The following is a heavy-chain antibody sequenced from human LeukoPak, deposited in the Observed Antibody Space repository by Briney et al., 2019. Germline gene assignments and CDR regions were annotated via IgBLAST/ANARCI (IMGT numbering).Heavy chain of an antibody. CDR3: TTDRRIAAAGTRAHFDY. V-gene: IGHV3-15*01. J-gene: IGHJ4*02. Sequence: GGSLRLSCAASGFTFSNAWMSWVRQAPGRGLEWVGRIKRKTDGGTTDYAAPVKGRFTISRDDSKNTLYLQMNSLKTEDTAVYYCTTDRRIAAAGTRAHFDYWGQGTLVTVSS. D-gene: IGHD6-13*01. CDR2: IKRKTDGGTT. CDR1: GFTFSNAW.